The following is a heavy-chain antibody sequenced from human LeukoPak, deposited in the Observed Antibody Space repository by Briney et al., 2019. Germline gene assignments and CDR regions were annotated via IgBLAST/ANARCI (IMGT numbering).Heavy chain of an antibody. CDR3: ARERTLVYDYVWGSKSQYFDY. Sequence: SVKVSCKASGGTLNNNAISWLRQAPGQGLEWMGGIIPSFGTANYAQKFQGRGTITADKPTSTIYMELSSLRSDDTAVYYCARERTLVYDYVWGSKSQYFDYWGQGTLVTVSS. V-gene: IGHV1-69*06. J-gene: IGHJ4*02. CDR1: GGTLNNNA. CDR2: IIPSFGTA. D-gene: IGHD3-16*01.